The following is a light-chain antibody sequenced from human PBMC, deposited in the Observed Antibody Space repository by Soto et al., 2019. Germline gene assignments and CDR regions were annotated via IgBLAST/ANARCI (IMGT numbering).Light chain of an antibody. CDR1: QSVSVN. CDR3: QQYNNWPPET. V-gene: IGKV3-15*01. J-gene: IGKJ1*01. Sequence: EIVFTQSPGTLSLSPGERATLSCRASQSVSVNSLAWYQQKPGQAPRLLIFGASTRATGIPDRFSGSGSGTEFTLTISSLQSEDFAVYYCQQYNNWPPETFGQGTKVDIK. CDR2: GAS.